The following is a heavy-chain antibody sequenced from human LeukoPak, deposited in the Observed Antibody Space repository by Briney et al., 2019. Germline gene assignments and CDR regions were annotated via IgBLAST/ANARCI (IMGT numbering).Heavy chain of an antibody. CDR2: IYPGDSDT. Sequence: GESLKISCKSSGDRFTTYWIAWVRQMPGKGLEWMGIIYPGDSDTRYSPSFQGQVTISADKSISTAYLQWSSLKASDTAMYYCARLRYSSSWYHYYYYMDVWGKGTTVTISS. CDR1: GDRFTTYW. D-gene: IGHD6-13*01. J-gene: IGHJ6*03. CDR3: ARLRYSSSWYHYYYYMDV. V-gene: IGHV5-51*01.